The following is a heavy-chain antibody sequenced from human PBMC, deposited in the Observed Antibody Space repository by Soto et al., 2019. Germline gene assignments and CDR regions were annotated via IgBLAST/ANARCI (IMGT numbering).Heavy chain of an antibody. CDR1: GYTFTSYG. CDR3: ARGKSGSYYFFPSPLDY. J-gene: IGHJ4*02. D-gene: IGHD1-26*01. CDR2: IGAYNGNT. V-gene: IGHV1-18*01. Sequence: ASVKVSCKASGYTFTSYGISWVRQAPGQGLEWMGWIGAYNGNTNYAQKLQGRVTMTTDTSTSTAYMELRSLRSDDTAVYYCARGKSGSYYFFPSPLDYWGREPWSPSPQ.